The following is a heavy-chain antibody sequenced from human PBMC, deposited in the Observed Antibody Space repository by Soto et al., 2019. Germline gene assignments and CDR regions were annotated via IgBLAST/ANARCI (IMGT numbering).Heavy chain of an antibody. D-gene: IGHD3-3*01. Sequence: EVQLMESGGDLIKPGGSLRLSCAVSDFAFSNAWINWVRQAPGKGLKWVGRIKTKIDGGTTYYAAPVKGRFTISRDDSKNTLYLERNSLTTEDTAVYYCATSRITIFGVITHDNAMDVWGQGTTVTVSS. CDR3: ATSRITIFGVITHDNAMDV. CDR2: IKTKIDGGTT. J-gene: IGHJ6*02. V-gene: IGHV3-15*07. CDR1: DFAFSNAW.